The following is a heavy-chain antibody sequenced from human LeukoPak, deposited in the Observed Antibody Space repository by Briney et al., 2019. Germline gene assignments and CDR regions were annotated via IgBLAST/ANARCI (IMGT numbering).Heavy chain of an antibody. D-gene: IGHD2-21*02. V-gene: IGHV4-38-2*02. CDR3: APEGGDSGYFDY. J-gene: IGHJ4*02. CDR1: GYSIRTSHY. CDR2: IYRSGTT. Sequence: SETLSLTCTVSGYSIRTSHYWGWIRQSPGKGLEWIGNIYRSGTTYYNPSLKSRVTISMDTSKNQFSLKLSSVTAADTAVYYCAPEGGDSGYFDYWGQGTLVTVSS.